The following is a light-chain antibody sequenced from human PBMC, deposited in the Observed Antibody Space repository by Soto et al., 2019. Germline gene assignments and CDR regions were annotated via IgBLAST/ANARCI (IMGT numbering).Light chain of an antibody. CDR1: QSVTSNY. CDR3: QQYGAPRSVT. V-gene: IGKV3-20*01. Sequence: EIVLTQSPGTLSFSPGQRSTLAGKPIQSVTSNYLAWYQQKPGQAPGLLIYDTSTRASGVPDRFSGSGFGTALTLTISKVEPEDFAVYYCQQYGAPRSVTFGQGTRLEIK. J-gene: IGKJ5*01. CDR2: DTS.